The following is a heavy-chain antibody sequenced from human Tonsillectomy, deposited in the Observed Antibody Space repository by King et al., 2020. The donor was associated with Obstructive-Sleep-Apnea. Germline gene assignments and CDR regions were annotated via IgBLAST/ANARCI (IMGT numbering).Heavy chain of an antibody. V-gene: IGHV1-69*10. CDR2: IIPALGVA. Sequence: QLVQSGAEVKKPGSSVKVSCKASGGTFSSYTIDWVRQAPGQGLEWLGGIIPALGVANYAQNFQGRVTVTADKSTNIAYMELSSLRSDDTAVYYCARQVGIVVGPSGTYYGMDVWGQGTTVTVSS. D-gene: IGHD2-2*01. CDR3: ARQVGIVVGPSGTYYGMDV. CDR1: GGTFSSYT. J-gene: IGHJ6*02.